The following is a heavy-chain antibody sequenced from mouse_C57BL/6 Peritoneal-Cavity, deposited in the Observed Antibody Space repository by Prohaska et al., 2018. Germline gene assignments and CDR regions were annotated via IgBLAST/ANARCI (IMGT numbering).Heavy chain of an antibody. D-gene: IGHD1-1*01. V-gene: IGHV1-19*01. CDR3: ARSTVDAMDY. Sequence: HGKSLEWIGVINPYNGGTSYNQKFKGKATLTVDKSSSTAYMELNSLTSEDSAVYYCARSTVDAMDYWGQGTSVTVSS. J-gene: IGHJ4*01. CDR2: INPYNGGT.